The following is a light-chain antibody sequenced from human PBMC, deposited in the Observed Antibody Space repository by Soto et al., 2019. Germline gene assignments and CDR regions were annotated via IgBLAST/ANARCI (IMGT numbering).Light chain of an antibody. CDR2: DDN. Sequence: SYELTQPPSVSVAPGQTARITCGGNNIGGKSVHWYHQKPGQAPVLVVHDDNDRPSGIPERFSGSNSGNTATLSISRVEAGDEADYYCQVWDSYTDHVVFGGGTKLTVL. CDR1: NIGGKS. J-gene: IGLJ2*01. V-gene: IGLV3-21*02. CDR3: QVWDSYTDHVV.